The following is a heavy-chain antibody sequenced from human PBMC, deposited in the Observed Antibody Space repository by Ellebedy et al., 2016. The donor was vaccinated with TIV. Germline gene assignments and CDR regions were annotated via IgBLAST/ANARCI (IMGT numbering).Heavy chain of an antibody. CDR1: GFTFTSFA. J-gene: IGHJ4*02. V-gene: IGHV3-7*01. D-gene: IGHD6-19*01. CDR2: IKQDGSEK. Sequence: GESLKISCAASGFTFTSFAMSCVRQAPGKGLVWVANIKQDGSEKYYVDSVKGRFTISRDNAKNSLYLQMNSLRAEDTAVYYCATPPGKVVYWGQGTLVTVSS. CDR3: ATPPGKVVY.